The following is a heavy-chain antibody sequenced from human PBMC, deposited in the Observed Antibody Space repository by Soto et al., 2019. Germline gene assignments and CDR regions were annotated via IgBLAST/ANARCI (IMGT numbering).Heavy chain of an antibody. CDR3: ARGRLLWFGELSDGMDV. V-gene: IGHV1-18*01. CDR2: ISAYNGNT. D-gene: IGHD3-10*01. J-gene: IGHJ6*02. Sequence: ASVKVSCKASGYTFTSYGISWVRQAPGQGLEWMGWISAYNGNTNYAQKLQGRVTMTTDTSTSTAYMGLRSLRSDDTAVYYCARGRLLWFGELSDGMDVWGQGTTVTVSS. CDR1: GYTFTSYG.